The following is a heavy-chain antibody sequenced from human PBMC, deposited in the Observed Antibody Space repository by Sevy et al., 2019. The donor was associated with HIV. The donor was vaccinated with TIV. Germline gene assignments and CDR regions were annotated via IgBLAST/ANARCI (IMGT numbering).Heavy chain of an antibody. CDR2: ISKSGDKT. CDR1: GFTFGSYA. V-gene: IGHV3-23*01. CDR3: AKPGLRFLEWSLFFDY. D-gene: IGHD3-3*01. Sequence: GGSLRLTCAASGFTFGSYAMGWVRQAPGKGLEWVSGISKSGDKTYYADSVKGRFTISRDISKNTLYLQMNSLRAEDTAIYYCAKPGLRFLEWSLFFDYWGQGTLVTVSS. J-gene: IGHJ4*02.